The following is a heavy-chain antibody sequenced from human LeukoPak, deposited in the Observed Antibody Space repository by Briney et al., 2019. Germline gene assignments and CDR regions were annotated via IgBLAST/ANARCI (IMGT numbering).Heavy chain of an antibody. CDR2: ISGSGGST. D-gene: IGHD5-18*01. CDR1: GFTFSSYA. V-gene: IGHV3-23*01. Sequence: GGSLRLSCAASGFTFSSYAMSWVRQAPGKGLEWVSAISGSGGSTYYADSVKGRFTISRDNSKNTLYLQMNSLRAEDTAVYYCAKDRWIQLWLRYYYYMGVWGKGTTVTVSS. CDR3: AKDRWIQLWLRYYYYMGV. J-gene: IGHJ6*03.